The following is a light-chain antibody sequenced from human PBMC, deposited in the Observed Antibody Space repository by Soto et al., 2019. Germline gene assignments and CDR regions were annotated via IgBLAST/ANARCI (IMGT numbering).Light chain of an antibody. CDR2: GAS. CDR1: QSVSPY. J-gene: IGKJ3*01. V-gene: IGKV3-20*01. Sequence: EIVLTQSPGTLYLSPGERATLSCRASQSVSPYLAWYQHKPGQAPRLLIYGASSRATGIPDRFSGSGSGTDFTLTISRLEPEDFAVYFCPQYRSSPPVTFGPGTKVDIK. CDR3: PQYRSSPPVT.